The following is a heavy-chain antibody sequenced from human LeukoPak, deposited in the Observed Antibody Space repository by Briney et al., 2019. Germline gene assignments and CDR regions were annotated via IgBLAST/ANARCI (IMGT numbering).Heavy chain of an antibody. D-gene: IGHD3-22*01. CDR2: ISYDGSNK. Sequence: GGSLRLSCAASGFTFSGYAMHWVRQAPGKGLEWVAVISYDGSNKYYADSVKGRFTISRDNSKNTLYLQMNSLRAEDTAVYYCARGYYDTIYWGQGTLVTVSS. CDR3: ARGYYDTIY. V-gene: IGHV3-30-3*01. J-gene: IGHJ4*02. CDR1: GFTFSGYA.